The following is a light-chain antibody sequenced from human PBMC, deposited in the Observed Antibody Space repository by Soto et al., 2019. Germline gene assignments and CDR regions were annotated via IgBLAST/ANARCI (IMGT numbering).Light chain of an antibody. CDR1: SSDVGGYNY. CDR3: SSYTSSSTPYV. J-gene: IGLJ1*01. Sequence: QSALTQPASLSGSPVQSITISCTETSSDVGGYNYVSWYQQHPGKAPKLMIYEVNNRPSGVSNRLSGSKSGNTSSLTISGLQAEDEADYYCSSYTSSSTPYVFGTGTKLTVL. V-gene: IGLV2-14*01. CDR2: EVN.